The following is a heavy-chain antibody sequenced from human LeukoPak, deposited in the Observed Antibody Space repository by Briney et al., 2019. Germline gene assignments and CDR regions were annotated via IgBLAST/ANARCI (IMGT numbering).Heavy chain of an antibody. V-gene: IGHV1-24*01. CDR1: GDTLPELS. CDR3: ARDTKPYYYGSGNGLSWFDP. CDR2: FDALEDKT. J-gene: IGHJ5*02. Sequence: ASVKVSCKVSGDTLPELSIHWVRQAPEKGLEWMGIFDALEDKTIHAQNFQGRVSMFVDTSTNTAHMELSSLRSDDTAVYYCARDTKPYYYGSGNGLSWFDPWGQGTLVTVSS. D-gene: IGHD3-10*01.